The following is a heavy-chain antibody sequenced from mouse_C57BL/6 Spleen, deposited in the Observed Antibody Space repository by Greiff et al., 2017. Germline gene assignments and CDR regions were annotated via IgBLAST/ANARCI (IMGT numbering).Heavy chain of an antibody. CDR2: INPGSGGT. CDR3: ATGDYYGDGAWFSY. D-gene: IGHD1-2*01. CDR1: GYAFTNYL. V-gene: IGHV1-54*01. J-gene: IGHJ3*01. Sequence: VQLVESGAELVRPGTSVKVSCKASGYAFTNYLIEWVKQRPGQGLEWIGVINPGSGGTNYNEKFKGKATLTADKSSSTAYMQLSSLTSEDSAVYFYATGDYYGDGAWFSYWGQRTLVSVAA.